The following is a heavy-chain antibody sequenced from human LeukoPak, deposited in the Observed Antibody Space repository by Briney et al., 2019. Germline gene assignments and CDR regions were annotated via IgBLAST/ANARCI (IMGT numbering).Heavy chain of an antibody. Sequence: GGSLRLSCAASGFTLTSNSMNWVRQAPGKGLEWISYISSGATTTYYADSVKGRFTISRDNAKNTLFLQMNSLRVDDTAVYYCAKGTVGAKYWGQGTLVIVSS. V-gene: IGHV3-48*04. J-gene: IGHJ4*02. CDR3: AKGTVGAKY. D-gene: IGHD1-26*01. CDR1: GFTLTSNS. CDR2: ISSGATTT.